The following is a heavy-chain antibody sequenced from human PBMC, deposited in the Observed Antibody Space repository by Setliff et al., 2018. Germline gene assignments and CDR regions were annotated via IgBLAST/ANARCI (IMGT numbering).Heavy chain of an antibody. CDR2: FSYSGGDT. J-gene: IGHJ4*02. CDR1: GFTFSSYA. CDR3: ARRGTTAFDF. D-gene: IGHD4-4*01. Sequence: GGSLRLSCAASGFTFSSYAMNWVRQAPGKGLEWVSAFSYSGGDTYYADAVRGRFTVSRDNAKNTLYLEMNNLRAEDSAVYYCARRGTTAFDFWGLGTLVTVSS. V-gene: IGHV3-23*01.